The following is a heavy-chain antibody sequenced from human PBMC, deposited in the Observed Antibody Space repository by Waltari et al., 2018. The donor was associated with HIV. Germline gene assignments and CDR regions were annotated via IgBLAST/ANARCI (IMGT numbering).Heavy chain of an antibody. CDR1: GYTFGGYD. CDR2: MNPNSGHT. J-gene: IGHJ4*02. CDR3: ARSRSGGFAPRFDY. Sequence: QVQLVQSGAEVKELGPSVRVSCKASGYTFGGYDIHWVRPAGGQGLEWMGWMNPNSGHTGYEQSFQGRVIMTRNISIDTAYMELTSLKFEDTAVYFCARSRSGGFAPRFDYWGQGALVTVSS. V-gene: IGHV1-8*01. D-gene: IGHD5-12*01.